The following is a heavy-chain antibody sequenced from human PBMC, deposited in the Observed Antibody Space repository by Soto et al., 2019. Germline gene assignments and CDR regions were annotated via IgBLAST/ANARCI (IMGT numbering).Heavy chain of an antibody. J-gene: IGHJ4*02. V-gene: IGHV3-30-3*01. CDR2: ISYDGSNK. Sequence: PGGSLRLSCASSGCTFSSYAMHGVRQAPGKGLEWVAVISYDGSNKYYADSVKGRFTISRDNSKNTLYLQMNSLRAEDTAVYYCAMRDDCSSTRCYAYNWGGDYWGQGTLVTVSS. CDR3: AMRDDCSSTRCYAYNWGGDY. CDR1: GCTFSSYA. D-gene: IGHD2-2*01.